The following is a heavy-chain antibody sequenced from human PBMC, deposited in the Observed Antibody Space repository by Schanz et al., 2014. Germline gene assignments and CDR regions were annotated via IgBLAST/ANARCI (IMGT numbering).Heavy chain of an antibody. V-gene: IGHV1-3*01. CDR2: INAGTGNT. Sequence: QVQLVQSWAEVKGPGASVKVSCKASGYSFTPFPIHWVRQAPGQRLEWMGWINAGTGNTEYSQKFQGRVTITRDTLASTAYMELSGLRSEDTAVYYCARDRLECGAECYSVEVFEIWGQGTLVIVSS. J-gene: IGHJ4*02. CDR1: GYSFTPFP. D-gene: IGHD2-21*01. CDR3: ARDRLECGAECYSVEVFEI.